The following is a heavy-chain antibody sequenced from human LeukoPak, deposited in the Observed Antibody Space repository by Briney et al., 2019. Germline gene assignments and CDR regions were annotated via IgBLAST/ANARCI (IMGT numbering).Heavy chain of an antibody. Sequence: GESLKISCKGSGYSFSSYWISWVRQMPGKGLEWMGTIDPSDSYNNYSPSFQGHVTISADKSISTAYLQWSSLKASDTAMYYCARAYSRSRFDYWGQGTLVTLST. CDR1: GYSFSSYW. D-gene: IGHD6-6*01. CDR3: ARAYSRSRFDY. CDR2: IDPSDSYN. V-gene: IGHV5-10-1*01. J-gene: IGHJ4*02.